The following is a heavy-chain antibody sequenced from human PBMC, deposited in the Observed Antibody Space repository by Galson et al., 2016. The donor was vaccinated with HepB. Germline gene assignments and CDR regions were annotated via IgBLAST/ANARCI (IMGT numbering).Heavy chain of an antibody. D-gene: IGHD5-18*01. V-gene: IGHV3-23*01. J-gene: IGHJ4*02. CDR2: LGFSVDTT. CDR1: GFTFTNYA. CDR3: AKHQNGWLQPFDW. Sequence: SLRLSCAASGFTFTNYAMAWVRQAPGKGLEWVSSLGFSVDTTYYADSVKGRFTISRDNSKTTLYLQMDSLTAEDTAVYYYAKHQNGWLQPFDWWGQGTLVTVSS.